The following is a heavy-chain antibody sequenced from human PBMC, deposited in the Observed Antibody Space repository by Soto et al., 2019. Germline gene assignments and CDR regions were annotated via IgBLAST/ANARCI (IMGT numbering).Heavy chain of an antibody. CDR3: AKELYIRTNWFDP. CDR2: ISDSGGST. D-gene: IGHD2-8*01. V-gene: IGHV3-23*01. CDR1: TFSSYA. Sequence: TFSSYAMSWVRQAPGKRLEWVSAISDSGGSTYYADSVKGRFTSSRDNSQSTLYLQMNSLRAEDTAVYYCAKELYIRTNWFDPWGQGTLVTGSS. J-gene: IGHJ5*02.